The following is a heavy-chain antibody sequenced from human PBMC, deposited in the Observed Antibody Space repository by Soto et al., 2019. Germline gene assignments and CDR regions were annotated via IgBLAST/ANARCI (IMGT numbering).Heavy chain of an antibody. CDR3: ARGDIAAETFFYYYGMDL. V-gene: IGHV3-74*01. Sequence: QLVESGGGLVQPGGSLRLSCAASGFTLNNYWMHWVRQAPGMGLVWVSRINGDATSTSYADSVKGRFTISRDNARNTLYLQMNSLRAEDTALYYCARGDIAAETFFYYYGMDLWGQGTTVTVS. CDR2: INGDATST. CDR1: GFTLNNYW. J-gene: IGHJ6*02. D-gene: IGHD6-13*01.